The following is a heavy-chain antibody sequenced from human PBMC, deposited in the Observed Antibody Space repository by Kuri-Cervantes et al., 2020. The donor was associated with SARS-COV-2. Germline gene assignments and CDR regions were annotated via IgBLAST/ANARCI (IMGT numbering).Heavy chain of an antibody. CDR1: GGSFSGYY. Sequence: ESLKISCAVYGGSFSGYYWSWIRQPPGKGLEWIGEINHSGSTNYNPSLKSRVTISVDTSKNQFSLKLSSVTAADTAMYYCARGVGAAVAGTLITIYYYGMDVWGQGTTVTVSS. CDR2: INHSGST. J-gene: IGHJ6*02. D-gene: IGHD6-19*01. V-gene: IGHV4-34*01. CDR3: ARGVGAAVAGTLITIYYYGMDV.